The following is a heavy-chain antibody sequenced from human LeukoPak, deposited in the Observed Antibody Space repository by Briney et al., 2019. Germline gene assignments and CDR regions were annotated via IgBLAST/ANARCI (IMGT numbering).Heavy chain of an antibody. CDR3: ASRTEWELLWSYFDY. Sequence: SVKVSCKASGYTFTSYSINWVRQAPGQGLEWVGGIIPIFGTANYAQKFQGRVTITADESTSTAYMELSSLRSEDTAVYYCASRTEWELLWSYFDYWGQGTLVTVSS. CDR2: IIPIFGTA. J-gene: IGHJ4*02. D-gene: IGHD1-26*01. CDR1: GYTFTSYS. V-gene: IGHV1-69*13.